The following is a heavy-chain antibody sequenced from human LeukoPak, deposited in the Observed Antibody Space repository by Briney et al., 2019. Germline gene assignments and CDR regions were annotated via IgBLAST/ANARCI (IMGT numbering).Heavy chain of an antibody. J-gene: IGHJ4*02. CDR2: IYHSGST. D-gene: IGHD1-26*01. Sequence: SETLSLTCAVSGGSINSSNWWIWVRQPPGKGLEWIGGIYHSGSTNFNPSLKSRVTISVDKSKNQFSLKLSSVTAADTAVYYCARTLSRWDPFDYWGQGTLVTVSS. V-gene: IGHV4-4*02. CDR1: GGSINSSNW. CDR3: ARTLSRWDPFDY.